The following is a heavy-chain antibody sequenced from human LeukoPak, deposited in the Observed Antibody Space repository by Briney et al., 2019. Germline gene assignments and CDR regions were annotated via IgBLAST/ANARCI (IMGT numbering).Heavy chain of an antibody. CDR2: ISYDGSNK. CDR3: ARDSDYYDSSGYYYFDY. J-gene: IGHJ4*02. D-gene: IGHD3-22*01. Sequence: GGSLRLSCAASGFTFSSYAMHWVRQAPGKGLEWVAVISYDGSNKYYADSVKGRFTISRDNSKNTLYLQMNSLRAEDTAVYYCARDSDYYDSSGYYYFDYWGQGTLVTVSS. CDR1: GFTFSSYA. V-gene: IGHV3-30*14.